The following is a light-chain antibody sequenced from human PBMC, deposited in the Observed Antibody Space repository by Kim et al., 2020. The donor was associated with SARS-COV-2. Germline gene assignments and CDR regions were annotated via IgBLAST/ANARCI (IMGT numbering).Light chain of an antibody. CDR1: SLRRCS. Sequence: SSELTQDPTVSVALGQTVRITCQGDSLRRCSARWYQQKPGQGTVFVIHGKKNRPSGIPDRFSGCSSGETASQTITGAQAEDEASYYCVSRDSSGHHLQVFGGGTKLTVL. CDR2: GKK. V-gene: IGLV3-19*01. CDR3: VSRDSSGHHLQV. J-gene: IGLJ2*01.